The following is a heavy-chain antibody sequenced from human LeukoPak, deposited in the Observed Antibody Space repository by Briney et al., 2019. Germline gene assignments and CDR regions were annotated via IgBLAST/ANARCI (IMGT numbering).Heavy chain of an antibody. CDR2: IWYDGSNK. CDR3: ARDLNGSLMN. J-gene: IGHJ4*02. CDR1: GFTFSSYS. Sequence: GGSLRLSCAASGFTFSSYSMNWVRQAPGKGLEWVAVIWYDGSNKYYADSVKGRFTISRDNSKNTLYLQMNSLRAEDTAVYYCARDLNGSLMNWGQGTLVTVSS. V-gene: IGHV3-33*08. D-gene: IGHD1-26*01.